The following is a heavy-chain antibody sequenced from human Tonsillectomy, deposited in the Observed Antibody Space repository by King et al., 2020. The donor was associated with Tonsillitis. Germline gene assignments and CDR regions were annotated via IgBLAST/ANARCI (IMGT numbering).Heavy chain of an antibody. CDR2: IHQDGSED. CDR1: GFTFSNYW. J-gene: IGHJ4*02. Sequence: VQLVESGGGLVQPGGSLRLSCAASGFTFSNYWMSGVRQATGKGLEWVANIHQDGSEDEYVDSVKGRFTVSRDNARNLLYLKMNSLRAEDTAVYYCARAGHLEMATISDFWGQGTLVTVSS. V-gene: IGHV3-7*01. CDR3: ARAGHLEMATISDF. D-gene: IGHD5-24*01.